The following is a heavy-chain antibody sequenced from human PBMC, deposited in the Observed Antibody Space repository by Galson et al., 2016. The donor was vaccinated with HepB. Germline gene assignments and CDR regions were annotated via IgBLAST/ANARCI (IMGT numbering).Heavy chain of an antibody. J-gene: IGHJ1*01. CDR2: IDPKDSYT. Sequence: QSGAEVKKPGESLRISCDVSGYSLTTYWISWVRQMPGKGLEWMGRIDPKDSYTNYSPSFQGHVTISVDKSISAAYLQWSSLKASDTAMYYCARMEAAAGISFMRHWGQGTLVTVSS. CDR1: GYSLTTYW. V-gene: IGHV5-10-1*01. CDR3: ARMEAAAGISFMRH. D-gene: IGHD6-25*01.